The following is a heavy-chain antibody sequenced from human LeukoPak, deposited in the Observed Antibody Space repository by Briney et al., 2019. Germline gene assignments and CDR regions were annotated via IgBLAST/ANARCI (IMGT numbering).Heavy chain of an antibody. J-gene: IGHJ4*02. CDR3: ARGLGGSYTYYIDY. Sequence: ASVTVSCKASGYTFTTYDINWVRQATGQGLEWMGWMNPNSGNTGYAQKFQGRVTMTRNTSISTAYMELSSLRSEDTAVYYCARGLGGSYTYYIDYWGQGTLVTVSS. CDR1: GYTFTTYD. D-gene: IGHD1-26*01. V-gene: IGHV1-8*01. CDR2: MNPNSGNT.